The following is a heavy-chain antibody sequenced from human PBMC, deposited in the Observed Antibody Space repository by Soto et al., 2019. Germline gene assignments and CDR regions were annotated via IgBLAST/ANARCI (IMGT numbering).Heavy chain of an antibody. Sequence: GGSLRLSCEASGFTFRSYGMHWVRQDPAKGLEWVAVISYDGSNKYYADSVKGRFTISRDNSKNTPYLQMYSLRAEGAAVCYCAKGGVGSTYNDFDIWGQGTTLTV. CDR1: GFTFRSYG. D-gene: IGHD1-26*01. CDR3: AKGGVGSTYNDFDI. J-gene: IGHJ3*02. CDR2: ISYDGSNK. V-gene: IGHV3-30*18.